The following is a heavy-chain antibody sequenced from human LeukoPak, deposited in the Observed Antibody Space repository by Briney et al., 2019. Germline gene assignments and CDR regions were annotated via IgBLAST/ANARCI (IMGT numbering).Heavy chain of an antibody. CDR1: GGSISGHY. Sequence: SETLSLTCTVSGGSISGHYWSWIRQPPGKRLEWIGYLHYTGSTNYNPSLNSRITMSVDTPNNQSSLRLTSVTAADTAVYYCARLHALGAEEFDPWGQGAPVTVSS. D-gene: IGHD3-16*01. V-gene: IGHV4-59*11. CDR3: ARLHALGAEEFDP. CDR2: LHYTGST. J-gene: IGHJ5*02.